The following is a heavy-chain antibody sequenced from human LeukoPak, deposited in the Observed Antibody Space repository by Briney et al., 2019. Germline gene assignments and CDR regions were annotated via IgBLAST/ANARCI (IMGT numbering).Heavy chain of an antibody. CDR1: GGSLSSSSYY. CDR2: IYYSGST. Sequence: SETLSLTCTVSGGSLSSSSYYWGWIRQPPRKGLEWIGSIYYSGSTYYNPSLKSRVTISVDTSKNQFSLKLSSVTAADTAVYYCARDLGDNWNYGRGPFDYWGQGTLVTVSS. D-gene: IGHD1-7*01. CDR3: ARDLGDNWNYGRGPFDY. J-gene: IGHJ4*02. V-gene: IGHV4-39*07.